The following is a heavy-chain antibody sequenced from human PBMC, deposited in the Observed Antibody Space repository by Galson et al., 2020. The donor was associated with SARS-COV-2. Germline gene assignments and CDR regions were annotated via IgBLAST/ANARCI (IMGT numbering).Heavy chain of an antibody. CDR3: ARDGPGSSGFWY. Sequence: SETLSLTCGVSGGFISSGGYSWSWIRQPPGKGLEWIGHIYQSGSTNYNPSLKSRVTISVDRSKKQFSLKLSSVTAADTAVYYCARDGPGSSGFWYWGQGTLVTVSS. CDR2: IYQSGST. CDR1: GGFISSGGYS. V-gene: IGHV4-30-2*01. D-gene: IGHD3-22*01. J-gene: IGHJ4*02.